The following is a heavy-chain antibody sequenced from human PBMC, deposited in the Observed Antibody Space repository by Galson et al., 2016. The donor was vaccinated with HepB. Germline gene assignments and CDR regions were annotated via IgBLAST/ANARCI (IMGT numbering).Heavy chain of an antibody. CDR3: ARLSVGSNTGH. CDR1: GFTFSIYA. D-gene: IGHD2-8*02. CDR2: IDSSGHNT. Sequence: LRLSCAASGFTFSIYAMIWARQAPGKGLEWVSAIDSSGHNTFYADSVKGRFTISRDNFGNTLYLQMNSLRVEDTALYYCARLSVGSNTGHWGQGALVTVSS. J-gene: IGHJ4*02. V-gene: IGHV3-23*01.